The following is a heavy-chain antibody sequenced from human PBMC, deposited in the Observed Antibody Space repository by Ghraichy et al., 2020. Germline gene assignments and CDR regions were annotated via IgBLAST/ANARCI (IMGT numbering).Heavy chain of an antibody. CDR3: ARERRNGYTSGKTYYYYGMDV. Sequence: SVKVSCKASGATFRNNAISWVRRAPGQGLEWMGRIIPILNIADYAQKFQGRVTITADESTSTAYLELSSLRSEDTAVYYCARERRNGYTSGKTYYYYGMDVWGQGTTVTVSS. V-gene: IGHV1-69*04. CDR1: GATFRNNA. D-gene: IGHD5-18*01. CDR2: IIPILNIA. J-gene: IGHJ6*02.